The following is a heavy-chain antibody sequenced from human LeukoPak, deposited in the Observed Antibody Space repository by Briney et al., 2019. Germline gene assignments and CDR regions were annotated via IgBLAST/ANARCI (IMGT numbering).Heavy chain of an antibody. CDR2: IYYSGST. CDR3: ARRALDHYPNLLDY. Sequence: SETLSLTCTVSGGSISSSSYYWGWIRQPPGKGLEWIGSIYYSGSTYYDPSLKSRVTISVDTSKNQFSLKLSSVTAADTAVYYCARRALDHYPNLLDYWGQGTLVTVSS. D-gene: IGHD3-10*01. V-gene: IGHV4-39*01. CDR1: GGSISSSSYY. J-gene: IGHJ4*02.